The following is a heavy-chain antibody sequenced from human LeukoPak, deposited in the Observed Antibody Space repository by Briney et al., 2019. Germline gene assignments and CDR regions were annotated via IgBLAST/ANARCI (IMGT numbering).Heavy chain of an antibody. J-gene: IGHJ4*02. Sequence: ESGPTLVNPTQTLTLTCTFSGFSLSSSAMCVNWIRQPPGKALEWLARIDWDDDNYYSTSLKIRLTISKDNSKMQVVLTMTNMDPVDTATYYCARTRPQKSLFDYWGQGTLVTVSS. CDR2: IDWDDDN. CDR3: ARTRPQKSLFDY. V-gene: IGHV2-70*11. CDR1: GFSLSSSAMC.